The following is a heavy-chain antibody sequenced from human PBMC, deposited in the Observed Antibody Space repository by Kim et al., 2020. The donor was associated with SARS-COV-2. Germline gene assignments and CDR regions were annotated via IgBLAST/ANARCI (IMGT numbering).Heavy chain of an antibody. CDR3: ARDLSGSYPS. V-gene: IGHV3-30-3*01. D-gene: IGHD1-26*01. Sequence: GGSLRLSCAASGFTFSSYAMHWVRQAPGKGLEWVAVISYDGSNKYYADSVKGRFTISRDNSKNTLYLQMNSLRAEHTAVYYCARDLSGSYPSWGQGTLVTVSS. CDR2: ISYDGSNK. J-gene: IGHJ5*02. CDR1: GFTFSSYA.